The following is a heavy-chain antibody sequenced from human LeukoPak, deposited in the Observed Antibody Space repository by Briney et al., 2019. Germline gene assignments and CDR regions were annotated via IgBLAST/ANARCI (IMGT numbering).Heavy chain of an antibody. CDR3: TRDRGGGFRFDY. J-gene: IGHJ4*02. CDR2: IRSKAYSGTT. Sequence: GGSLRLSCTASGFSFGDCAMSWVRQAPGKGREWVAFIRSKAYSGTTEYAASVKGRFTISRDDSKSIAYLQMSSLKTEDTAVYYCTRDRGGGFRFDYWGQGTLVTVSS. V-gene: IGHV3-49*04. D-gene: IGHD3-16*01. CDR1: GFSFGDCA.